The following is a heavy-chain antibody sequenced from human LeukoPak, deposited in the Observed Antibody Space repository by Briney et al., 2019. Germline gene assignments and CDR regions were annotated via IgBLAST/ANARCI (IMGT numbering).Heavy chain of an antibody. J-gene: IGHJ4*02. Sequence: PSETLSLTCTVSGGSISSSSYYWGWIRQPPGKGLEWIGSVYYSGSTYYNPSLKSRVTISVDTSKNQFSLKLSSVTAADTAVYYCARHSRAARWDHDYWGQGTLVTVSS. CDR2: VYYSGST. CDR3: ARHSRAARWDHDY. D-gene: IGHD5-24*01. V-gene: IGHV4-39*07. CDR1: GGSISSSSYY.